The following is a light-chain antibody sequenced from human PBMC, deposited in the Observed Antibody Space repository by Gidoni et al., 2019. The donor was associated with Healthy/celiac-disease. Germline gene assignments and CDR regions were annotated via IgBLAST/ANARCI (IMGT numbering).Light chain of an antibody. V-gene: IGKV3-20*01. Sequence: IVLTQSPGTLSLSPGERATLSCRASQSVSSSYLAWYQQKPGQAPRLLIYGASSRATGIPDRFSGSGSGTDFTLTISRLEPEDLAVYYWQQYGSSQWTFGQGTKVEIQ. CDR2: GAS. CDR3: QQYGSSQWT. J-gene: IGKJ1*01. CDR1: QSVSSSY.